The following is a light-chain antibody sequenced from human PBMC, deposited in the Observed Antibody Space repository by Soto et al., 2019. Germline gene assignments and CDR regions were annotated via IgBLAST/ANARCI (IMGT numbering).Light chain of an antibody. V-gene: IGKV2-28*01. J-gene: IGKJ2*01. Sequence: DIVMTQSPLSLPVTPGEPASISCRSSQSLLHSNGYNYLDWYLQKPGQSPQLLIYLGSNRASGVAARFSGSGSGTDFTMKISRVEAEDVGVYYCMRALHTPYTFGQGTKLEIK. CDR1: QSLLHSNGYNY. CDR3: MRALHTPYT. CDR2: LGS.